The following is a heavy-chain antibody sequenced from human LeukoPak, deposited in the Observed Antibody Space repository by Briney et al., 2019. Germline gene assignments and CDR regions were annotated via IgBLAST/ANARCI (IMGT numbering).Heavy chain of an antibody. V-gene: IGHV3-21*01. D-gene: IGHD1-26*01. CDR2: ISSSSSYI. CDR1: GFTFSSYS. J-gene: IGHJ4*02. CDR3: ARDKIVGATHFDY. Sequence: PGGSLRLSCAASGFTFSSYSMNWVRQAPGKGLEWVSSISSSSSYIYYADSVKGRFTISRDNAKNSPYLQMNSLRAEDTAVYYCARDKIVGATHFDYWGQGALVTVSS.